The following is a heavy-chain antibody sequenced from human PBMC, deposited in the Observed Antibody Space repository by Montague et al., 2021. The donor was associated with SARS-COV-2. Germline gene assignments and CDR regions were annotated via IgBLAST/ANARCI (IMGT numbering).Heavy chain of an antibody. Sequence: SETLSLTCTVSGSSISSYYWSWIRQPPGKGLEWIGYIYHSGSTNYNPSLKSRVTISVDTSKNQFSLKLSSVTAADTAVYYCARRGLGYCSSTSCQNAFDIWGQGTMVTVSS. J-gene: IGHJ3*02. CDR3: ARRGLGYCSSTSCQNAFDI. CDR1: GSSISSYY. CDR2: IYHSGST. V-gene: IGHV4-59*08. D-gene: IGHD2-2*01.